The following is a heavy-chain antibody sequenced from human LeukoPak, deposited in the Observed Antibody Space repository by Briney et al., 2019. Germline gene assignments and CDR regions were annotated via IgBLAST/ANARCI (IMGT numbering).Heavy chain of an antibody. CDR2: IYYSGAT. Sequence: PSETLSLTCAVSGFSISSDSYWGWIRQPPGKGLERIGTIYYSGATYYSPSLKSRVTISLDTSKNHFSLRLTSVTAADTAVYYCAKFGSTSGRGFDPWGQGTLVTVSS. D-gene: IGHD2-2*01. V-gene: IGHV4-38-2*01. CDR1: GFSISSDSY. J-gene: IGHJ5*02. CDR3: AKFGSTSGRGFDP.